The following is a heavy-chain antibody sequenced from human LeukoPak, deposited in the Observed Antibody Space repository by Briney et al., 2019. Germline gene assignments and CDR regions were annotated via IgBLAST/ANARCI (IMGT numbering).Heavy chain of an antibody. CDR2: ISGSGGST. CDR1: GFTLSSYA. J-gene: IGHJ4*02. D-gene: IGHD3-10*01. Sequence: GGSLRLSCAASGFTLSSYAMSWVRQAPGKGLEWVSAISGSGGSTYYADSVKGRFTISRDNSKNTLYLQMNSLRAEDTAVYYCASDLITMVRGVIIGPTRTKIDYWGQGTLVTVSS. CDR3: ASDLITMVRGVIIGPTRTKIDY. V-gene: IGHV3-23*01.